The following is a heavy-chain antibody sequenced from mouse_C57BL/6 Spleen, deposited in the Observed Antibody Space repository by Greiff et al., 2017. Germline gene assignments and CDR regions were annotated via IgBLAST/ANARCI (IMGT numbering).Heavy chain of an antibody. CDR1: GYSFTDYN. V-gene: IGHV1-39*01. Sequence: VQLKESGPELVKPGASVKISCKASGYSFTDYNMNWVKQSNGKSLEWIGVINPNYGTTSYNQKFKGKATLTVDQSSSTAYMQLNSLTSEDSAVYYCARGAGSPYYAMDYWGQGTSVTVSS. J-gene: IGHJ4*01. D-gene: IGHD1-1*01. CDR3: ARGAGSPYYAMDY. CDR2: INPNYGTT.